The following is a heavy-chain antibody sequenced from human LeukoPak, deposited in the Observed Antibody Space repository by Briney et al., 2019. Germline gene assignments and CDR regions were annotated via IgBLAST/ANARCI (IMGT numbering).Heavy chain of an antibody. CDR2: IRSEANSYAT. D-gene: IGHD2-21*01. J-gene: IGHJ6*03. CDR1: GFTFSGSA. CDR3: TSQAYCGGDCYPGSYYYMDV. Sequence: GGSLKLSCAASGFTFSGSAMHWVRQASGKGLEWVGRIRSEANSYATAYAASVKGRFTISRDDSKNTAYLQMNSLKTEDTAVYYCTSQAYCGGDCYPGSYYYMDVWGKGTTVTVSS. V-gene: IGHV3-73*01.